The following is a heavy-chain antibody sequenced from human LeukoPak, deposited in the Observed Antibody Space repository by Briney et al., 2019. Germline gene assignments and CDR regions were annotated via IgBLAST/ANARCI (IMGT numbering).Heavy chain of an antibody. D-gene: IGHD2-2*01. CDR2: ISSNGGST. V-gene: IGHV3-64*01. J-gene: IGHJ4*02. CDR1: GFTFSSYA. CDR3: ARDRASRFDY. Sequence: GGSLRLSCAASGFTFSSYAMHWVRQAPGKGLEYVSAISSNGGSTYYANSVKGRFSISRDNSKNTLYLQMGSLSAEDMAVYYCARDRASRFDYWGQGTLVTVSS.